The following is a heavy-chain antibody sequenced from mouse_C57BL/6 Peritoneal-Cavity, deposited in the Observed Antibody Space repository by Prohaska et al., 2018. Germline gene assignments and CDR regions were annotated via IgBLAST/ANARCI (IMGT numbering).Heavy chain of an antibody. CDR2: IFPGSGST. D-gene: IGHD2-4*01. CDR1: GYTFTDYY. Sequence: QVQLQQSGPELVKPGASVKISCKASGYTFTDYYINWVKQRPGQGLEWIGWIFPGSGSTYYNEKFKGKVTLTVDKSSSTAYMLLSSLTSEDSAVYLCARDYDYDGTWFAYWGQGTLVTVSA. J-gene: IGHJ3*01. CDR3: ARDYDYDGTWFAY. V-gene: IGHV1-75*01.